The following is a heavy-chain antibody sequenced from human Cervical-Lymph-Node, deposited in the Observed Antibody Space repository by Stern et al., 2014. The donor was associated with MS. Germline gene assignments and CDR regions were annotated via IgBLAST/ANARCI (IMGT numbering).Heavy chain of an antibody. CDR2: INTANGDT. CDR3: GRGQQSFDP. D-gene: IGHD6-13*01. Sequence: QVQLMRSGAEVKKPGASVKVSCKASGYTFTSYAIHWVRQAPGQRLEWMGRINTANGDTYYSEKFQGRVTFTRDTSANTAYMELFSLTSEDTTVYYCGRGQQSFDPWGQGTLVTVSA. J-gene: IGHJ5*02. V-gene: IGHV1-3*04. CDR1: GYTFTSYA.